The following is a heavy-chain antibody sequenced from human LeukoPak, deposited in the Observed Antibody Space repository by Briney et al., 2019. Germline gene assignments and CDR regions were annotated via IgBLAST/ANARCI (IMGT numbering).Heavy chain of an antibody. CDR2: INPNSGGT. CDR1: GYTFTGYY. V-gene: IGHV1-2*02. Sequence: ASVKVSCKASGYTFTGYYMHWVRQAPGQGPEWMGWINPNSGGTNYAQKFQGRVTMTRDTSISTAYMELSRLRSDDTAVYYCASEGVAAAAPRGYYYYMDVWGKGTTVTVSS. J-gene: IGHJ6*03. D-gene: IGHD6-13*01. CDR3: ASEGVAAAAPRGYYYYMDV.